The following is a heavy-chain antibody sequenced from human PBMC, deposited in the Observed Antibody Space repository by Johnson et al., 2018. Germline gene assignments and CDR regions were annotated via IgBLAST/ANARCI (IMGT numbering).Heavy chain of an antibody. J-gene: IGHJ4*02. CDR3: AKAYSSSSQSARYYFDY. Sequence: QVQLVQSGGGMVQPGRSLRLSCAASGFTFSNYGMHWVRQAPGKGLEWVAVISSDGSNKDYADSVKGRFTISRDSSKNTLYLQMNSLRADDTVVYYCAKAYSSSSQSARYYFDYWGQGTLVTVSS. V-gene: IGHV3-30*18. CDR2: ISSDGSNK. CDR1: GFTFSNYG. D-gene: IGHD6-6*01.